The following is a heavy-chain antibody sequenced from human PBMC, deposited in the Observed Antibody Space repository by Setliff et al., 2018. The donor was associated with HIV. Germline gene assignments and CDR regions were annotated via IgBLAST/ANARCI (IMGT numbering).Heavy chain of an antibody. CDR2: IYYSGST. Sequence: SETLSLTCAVDGGSFSGYYWSWIRQPPGKGLEWIGYIYYSGSTNYNPSLKSRVTISVDTSKNQFSLKLSSVTAADTAVYYCAREEDYNFWSGYDWFDPWGQGTLVTVSS. D-gene: IGHD3-3*01. CDR3: AREEDYNFWSGYDWFDP. V-gene: IGHV4-59*01. J-gene: IGHJ5*02. CDR1: GGSFSGYY.